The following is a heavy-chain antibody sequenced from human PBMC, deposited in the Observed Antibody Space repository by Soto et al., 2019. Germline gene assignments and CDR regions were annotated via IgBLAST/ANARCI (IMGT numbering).Heavy chain of an antibody. D-gene: IGHD6-19*01. Sequence: ASVKVSCKASGYTFTSYGISWVRRAPGQGLEWMGWISAYNGNTNYAQKLQGRVTMTTDTSTSTAYMELRSLRSDDTAVYYCARTNSSGWPYYYYGMDVWGQGTTVTVSS. V-gene: IGHV1-18*01. J-gene: IGHJ6*02. CDR2: ISAYNGNT. CDR3: ARTNSSGWPYYYYGMDV. CDR1: GYTFTSYG.